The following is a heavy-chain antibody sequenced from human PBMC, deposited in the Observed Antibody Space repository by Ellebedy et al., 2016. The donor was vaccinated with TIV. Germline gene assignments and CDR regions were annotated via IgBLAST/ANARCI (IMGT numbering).Heavy chain of an antibody. V-gene: IGHV1-2*02. J-gene: IGHJ4*02. Sequence: ASVKVSCKASGYTFTGYYMHWVRQAPGQGLEWMGWINPNSGGTTYAQKFQGRVTMTRDTSISTAYMELSRLRSDDTAVYYCARSFGRYLNTLYWGQGTLVTVSS. CDR3: ARSFGRYLNTLY. CDR1: GYTFTGYY. D-gene: IGHD3-10*01. CDR2: INPNSGGT.